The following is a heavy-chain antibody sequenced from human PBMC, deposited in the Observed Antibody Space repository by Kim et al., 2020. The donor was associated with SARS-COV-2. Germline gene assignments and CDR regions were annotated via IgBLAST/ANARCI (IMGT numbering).Heavy chain of an antibody. J-gene: IGHJ3*02. D-gene: IGHD6-13*01. CDR3: ARDPGYYSSSWIDAFDI. V-gene: IGHV3-66*01. Sequence: VKGRFTISRDNSKNTLYLQMNSLRAEDTAVYYCARDPGYYSSSWIDAFDIWGQGTMVTVSS.